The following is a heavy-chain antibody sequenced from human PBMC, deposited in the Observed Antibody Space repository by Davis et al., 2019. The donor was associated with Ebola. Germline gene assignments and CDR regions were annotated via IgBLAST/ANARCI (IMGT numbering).Heavy chain of an antibody. CDR2: INSDGSIT. D-gene: IGHD4-17*01. Sequence: PGGSLRLSCAVSGFTFSDYWMHWVRQAPGKGLVWVSRINSDGSITGYAGSVKGRFTFSRDNAKNTLYLQMNSLRAEDTAVYYCARGGTVTSTPLDHWGQGTLVTVSS. V-gene: IGHV3-74*01. CDR1: GFTFSDYW. J-gene: IGHJ4*02. CDR3: ARGGTVTSTPLDH.